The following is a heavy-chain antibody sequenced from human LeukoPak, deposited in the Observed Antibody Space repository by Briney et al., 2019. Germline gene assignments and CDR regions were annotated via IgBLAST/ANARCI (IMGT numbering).Heavy chain of an antibody. CDR3: ARLLVGATRLHYYYYMDV. J-gene: IGHJ6*03. D-gene: IGHD1-26*01. V-gene: IGHV3-11*04. CDR1: GFTFSDYY. Sequence: GGSLRLSCAASGFTFSDYYMSWIRQVPGKGLEWVSYIGRSGTTIHYADSVKGRFTISWDNAQNSLYLQMNSLRAEDTAVYYCARLLVGATRLHYYYYMDVWGKGTTVTVSS. CDR2: IGRSGTTI.